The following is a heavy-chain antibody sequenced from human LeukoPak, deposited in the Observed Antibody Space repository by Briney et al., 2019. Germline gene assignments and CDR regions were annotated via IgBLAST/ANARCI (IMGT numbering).Heavy chain of an antibody. J-gene: IGHJ4*02. V-gene: IGHV3-30*02. CDR1: GFTFSSYG. CDR3: AKDERWVATIPTYFDY. D-gene: IGHD5-24*01. CDR2: IRYDGSNK. Sequence: PGGSLRLSCAASGFTFSSYGMHWVRQAPGKGLEWVAFIRYDGSNKYYADSVKGRFTISRDNSKNTLYLQMNSLRAEDTAVYYRAKDERWVATIPTYFDYWGQGTLVTVSS.